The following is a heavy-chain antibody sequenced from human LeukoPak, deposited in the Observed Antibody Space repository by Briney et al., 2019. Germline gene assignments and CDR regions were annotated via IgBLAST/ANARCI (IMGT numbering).Heavy chain of an antibody. V-gene: IGHV1-18*01. Sequence: GASVKVSCKASGYTFTSYGISWVRQAPGKGLEWMGGFDPEDGETIYAQKFQGRVTMTTDTSTSTAYMELRSLRSDDTAVYYCARDIVATRSLDYWGQGTLVTVSS. D-gene: IGHD5-12*01. CDR1: GYTFTSYG. J-gene: IGHJ4*02. CDR3: ARDIVATRSLDY. CDR2: FDPEDGET.